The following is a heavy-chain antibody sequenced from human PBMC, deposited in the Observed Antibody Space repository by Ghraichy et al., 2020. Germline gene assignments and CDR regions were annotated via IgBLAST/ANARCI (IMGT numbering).Heavy chain of an antibody. Sequence: GESLRLSCAASGFTVSSNYMSWVRQAPGKGLEWVSVIYSGGSTYYADSVKGRFTISRDNSKNTLYLQMNSLRAEDTAVYYCARAILGATWYYFDYWGQGTLVTVSS. J-gene: IGHJ4*02. D-gene: IGHD1-26*01. CDR1: GFTVSSNY. CDR3: ARAILGATWYYFDY. CDR2: IYSGGST. V-gene: IGHV3-53*01.